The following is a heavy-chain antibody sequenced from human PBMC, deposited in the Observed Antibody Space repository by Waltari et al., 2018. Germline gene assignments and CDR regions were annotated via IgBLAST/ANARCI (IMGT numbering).Heavy chain of an antibody. J-gene: IGHJ4*02. CDR1: GFTFDDSA. CDR2: ISWNSGSI. Sequence: EVQLVESGGGLVQPGRSLRLSCAASGFTFDDSAMHWVRQAPGKGLEWVSGISWNSGSIGYADSVKGRFTISRDNAKNSLYLQMNSLRAEDMALYYCAKCGGDCSTGFDYWGQGTLVTVSS. CDR3: AKCGGDCSTGFDY. D-gene: IGHD2-21*01. V-gene: IGHV3-9*03.